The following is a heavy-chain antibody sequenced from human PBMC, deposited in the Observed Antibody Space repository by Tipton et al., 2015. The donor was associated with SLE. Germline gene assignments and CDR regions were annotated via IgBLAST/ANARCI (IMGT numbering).Heavy chain of an antibody. CDR2: IYYSGST. D-gene: IGHD5-24*01. Sequence: LSLTCTVSGGSISSYYWSWIRQPPGKGLEWIGYIYYSGSTNYNPSLKSRVTISVDTSKNQFSLKLSSVTAADTAVYYCASGGDGYNFTFDIWGQGTMVTVSS. V-gene: IGHV4-59*01. CDR3: ASGGDGYNFTFDI. CDR1: GGSISSYY. J-gene: IGHJ3*02.